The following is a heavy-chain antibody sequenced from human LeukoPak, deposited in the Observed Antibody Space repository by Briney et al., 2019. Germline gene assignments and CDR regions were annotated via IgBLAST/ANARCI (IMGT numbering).Heavy chain of an antibody. V-gene: IGHV3-66*01. CDR2: IYSGGST. CDR1: EFSVGSNY. J-gene: IGHJ4*02. Sequence: GGSLRLSCAASEFSVGSNYMTWVRQAPGKGLEWVSLIYSGGSTYYADSVKGRFTISRDNSKNTLYLQMNSLRAEDTAVYYCAREDNWNYFDYWGQGTLVTVSS. CDR3: AREDNWNYFDY. D-gene: IGHD1-20*01.